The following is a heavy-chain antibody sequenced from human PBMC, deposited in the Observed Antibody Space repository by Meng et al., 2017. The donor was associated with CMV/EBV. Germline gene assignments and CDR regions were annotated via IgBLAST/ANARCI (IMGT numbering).Heavy chain of an antibody. CDR2: IYYSGST. CDR1: GGSISSSSYY. J-gene: IGHJ5*02. V-gene: IGHV4-39*07. D-gene: IGHD3-3*01. Sequence: SETLSLTCTVSGGSISSSSYYWGWIRQPPGKGLEWIGSIYYSGSTYYNPSLKSRVTISVGTSKNQFSLKLSSVTAADTAVYYCAREYDFWSGKGWFDPWGQGTLVTVSS. CDR3: AREYDFWSGKGWFDP.